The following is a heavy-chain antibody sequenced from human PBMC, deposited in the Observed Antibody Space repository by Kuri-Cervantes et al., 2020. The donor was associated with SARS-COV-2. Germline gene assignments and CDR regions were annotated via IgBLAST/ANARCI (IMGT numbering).Heavy chain of an antibody. CDR3: ARGGYFDWLANLYFYYMDD. D-gene: IGHD3-9*01. J-gene: IGHJ6*03. V-gene: IGHV1-18*01. CDR1: GGTFSSYA. CDR2: ISAYNGNT. Sequence: ASVKVSCKASGGTFSSYAISWVRQAPGQGLEWMGWISAYNGNTNYAQKLQGRVTMTTDTSTSTAFMELRSLRSDDTAVYYCARGGYFDWLANLYFYYMDDWGKGTTVTVSS.